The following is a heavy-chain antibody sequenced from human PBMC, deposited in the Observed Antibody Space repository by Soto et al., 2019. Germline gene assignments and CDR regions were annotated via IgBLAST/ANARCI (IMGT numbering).Heavy chain of an antibody. J-gene: IGHJ5*02. V-gene: IGHV4-34*01. CDR2: INHSGST. D-gene: IGHD6-13*01. CDR3: ARGPIAAAGWFDP. Sequence: QVQLQQWGAGLLKPSETLSLTCAVYGGSFSGYYWSWIRQPPGKGLEWIGEINHSGSTNYNPSLKSRVPISVDTSKNQFSLKLSSVTAADTAVYYCARGPIAAAGWFDPWGQGTLVTVSS. CDR1: GGSFSGYY.